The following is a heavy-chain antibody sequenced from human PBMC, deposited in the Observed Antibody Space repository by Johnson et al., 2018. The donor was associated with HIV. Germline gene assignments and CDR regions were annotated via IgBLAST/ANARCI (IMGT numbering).Heavy chain of an antibody. Sequence: EVQLVESGGGVVRPGGSLRLSCAVSGFTFEDYGISWVRQAPGKGLEWVSEIYSGGSTYYADSVTGRFIISRDSSKNTLYLQMNSLRAEDTAVYYCAKSPSQLGSAFDIWGQGTMVTVSS. CDR3: AKSPSQLGSAFDI. V-gene: IGHV3-66*02. CDR1: GFTFEDYG. CDR2: IYSGGST. J-gene: IGHJ3*02. D-gene: IGHD2-2*01.